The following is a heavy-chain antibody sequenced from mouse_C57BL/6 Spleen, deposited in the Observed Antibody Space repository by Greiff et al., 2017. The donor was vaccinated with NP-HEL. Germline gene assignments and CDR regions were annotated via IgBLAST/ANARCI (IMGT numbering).Heavy chain of an antibody. Sequence: VQLQQSGAELVKPGASVKLSCKASGYTFTSYWMHWVKQRPGRGLEWIGRIDPNSGGTKYNEKFKSKAKLTVDKPSSTAYMQLSSLTSEDSAVYYCARDYGSSYWYFDVWGPGTTVTVSS. J-gene: IGHJ1*01. V-gene: IGHV1-72*01. CDR2: IDPNSGGT. CDR1: GYTFTSYW. D-gene: IGHD1-1*01. CDR3: ARDYGSSYWYFDV.